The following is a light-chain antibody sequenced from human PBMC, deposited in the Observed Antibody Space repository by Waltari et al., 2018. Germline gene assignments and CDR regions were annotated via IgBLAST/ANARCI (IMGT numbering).Light chain of an antibody. V-gene: IGKV1-39*01. CDR3: QQGYNTPPN. J-gene: IGKJ3*01. Sequence: DIQITQSPSSLSASVGNRVTITCRASESISSYLNWYQQKPGKAPKLLIYNAYSLQSGVPSRFSGSGSGTDLTFTISSLQSEDVGNYYCQQGYNTPPNFGPGTKVEIE. CDR1: ESISSY. CDR2: NAY.